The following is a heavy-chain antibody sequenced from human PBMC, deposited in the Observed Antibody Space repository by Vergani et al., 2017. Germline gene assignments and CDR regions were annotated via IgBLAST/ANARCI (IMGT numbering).Heavy chain of an antibody. Sequence: QVQLQQWGAGLLKPSETLSLTCAVYGGSFSGYYWSWIRQPPGKGLEWIGEINHSGSPNYNPSLKSRVTISVDTSRNQFSLNLISVTAADTAVYCCARDRITMVRGVIIHNWFDPWGQGTLVTVSS. CDR2: INHSGSP. J-gene: IGHJ5*02. CDR1: GGSFSGYY. D-gene: IGHD3-10*01. V-gene: IGHV4-34*01. CDR3: ARDRITMVRGVIIHNWFDP.